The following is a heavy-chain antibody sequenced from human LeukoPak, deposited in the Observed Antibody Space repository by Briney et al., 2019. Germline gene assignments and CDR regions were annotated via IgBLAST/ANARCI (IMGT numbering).Heavy chain of an antibody. V-gene: IGHV3-30*18. Sequence: GGSLRLSCAASGFAFSSYGMHWVRQSPDKGLEWVAVILYDGIDKCYADSVKGRFTISRDNSKNTLYLQMNSLRTEDTAVYYCVKPQYCGDRCSNWFDPWGQGTLVIVSS. J-gene: IGHJ5*02. CDR2: ILYDGIDK. D-gene: IGHD2-21*01. CDR1: GFAFSSYG. CDR3: VKPQYCGDRCSNWFDP.